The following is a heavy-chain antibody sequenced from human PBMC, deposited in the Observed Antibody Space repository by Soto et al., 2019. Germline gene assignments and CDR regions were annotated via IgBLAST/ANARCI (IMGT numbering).Heavy chain of an antibody. CDR1: SVAISNYY. J-gene: IGHJ4*02. CDR3: ARGSLGPDF. D-gene: IGHD1-26*01. V-gene: IGHV4-4*07. Sequence: SETLALTGAVSSVAISNYYWSWIRQPAGKGLEWIGRIFPTGITDYNPSLKSRVTMSFDTSKNQFSLKLNSVTAADTAVYYCARGSLGPDFWGQGTLVTVSS. CDR2: IFPTGIT.